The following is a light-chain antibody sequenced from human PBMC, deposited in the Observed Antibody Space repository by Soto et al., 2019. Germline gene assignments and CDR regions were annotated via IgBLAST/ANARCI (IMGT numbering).Light chain of an antibody. CDR3: QQYGSSLT. J-gene: IGKJ1*01. Sequence: EIVMTQSPATLSVSPGERATLSCRSSQSVSINLAWYQQRPGQAPRLLIYGASSRATGIPDRFSGSGSGTDFTLTISRLEPEDFAVYYCQQYGSSLTFGQGTKVDIK. CDR1: QSVSIN. V-gene: IGKV3-20*01. CDR2: GAS.